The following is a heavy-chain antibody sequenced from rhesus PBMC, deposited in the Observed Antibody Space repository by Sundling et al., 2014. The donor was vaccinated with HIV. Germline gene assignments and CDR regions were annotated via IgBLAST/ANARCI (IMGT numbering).Heavy chain of an antibody. CDR3: ARALVGINSY. CDR2: ISGSSGST. Sequence: QVQLQESGPGLVKPSETLSLTCAVSGGSFSGYYWGWIRQPPGKGLEWIGYISGSSGSTDYNPSLKSRVIISTDTSKNQFSLKLNSVTAADTAVYYCARALVGINSYWGQGVLVTVSS. D-gene: IGHD2-39*01. V-gene: IGHV4-165*01. CDR1: GGSFSGYY. J-gene: IGHJ4*01.